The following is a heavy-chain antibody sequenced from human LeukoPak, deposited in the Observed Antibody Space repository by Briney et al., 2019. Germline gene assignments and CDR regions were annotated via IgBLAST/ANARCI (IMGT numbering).Heavy chain of an antibody. D-gene: IGHD1-26*01. CDR2: IYYSGST. CDR1: GGSVSSGSYY. J-gene: IGHJ4*02. Sequence: PSETLSLTCTVSGGSVSSGSYYWSWIRQPPGKGLEWIGYIYYSGSTNYNPSPKSRVTISVDTSKNQFSLQLNSVTPEDTAVYYCARYSGTYHFDYWGQGTLVTVSS. CDR3: ARYSGTYHFDY. V-gene: IGHV4-61*01.